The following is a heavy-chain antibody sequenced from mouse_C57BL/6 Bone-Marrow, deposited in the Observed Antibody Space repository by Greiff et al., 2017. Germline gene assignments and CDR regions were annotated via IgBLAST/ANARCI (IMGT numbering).Heavy chain of an antibody. J-gene: IGHJ1*03. CDR2: ISSGGSYT. D-gene: IGHD2-4*01. V-gene: IGHV5-6*01. CDR1: GFTFSSYG. CDR3: ARRGIYDDYVWYVDV. Sequence: EVKLQESGGDLVKPGGSLKLSCAASGFTFSSYGMSWVRQTPDKRLEWVATISSGGSYTYYPDSVKGRFTISRDNAKNTLYLQLSSLKSEDTAMYYCARRGIYDDYVWYVDVWGTGTTVTGSS.